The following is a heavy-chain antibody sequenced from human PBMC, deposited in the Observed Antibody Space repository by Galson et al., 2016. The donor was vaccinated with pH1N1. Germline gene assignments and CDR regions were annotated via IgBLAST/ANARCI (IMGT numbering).Heavy chain of an antibody. J-gene: IGHJ4*02. CDR2: IHTSGST. CDR3: ARDRSPARLYY. CDR1: GTSISRGSYY. D-gene: IGHD2-2*01. Sequence: TLSLTCTVYGTSISRGSYYWSWIRQPAGKGLEWIGHIHTSGSTNYNPSLKSRVTISVDTSKNQFSLKVSSVTAADTAVYYCARDRSPARLYYWGQGTLVTVSS. V-gene: IGHV4-61*09.